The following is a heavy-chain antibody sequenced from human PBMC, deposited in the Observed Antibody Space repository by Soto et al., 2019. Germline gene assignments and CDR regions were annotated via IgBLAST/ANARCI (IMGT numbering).Heavy chain of an antibody. J-gene: IGHJ4*02. CDR2: INPNSGDT. D-gene: IGHD7-27*01. V-gene: IGHV1-2*02. Sequence: QVQLVQSGAEVKKPGASVNVSCEASGYTFTASSIHWVRQAPGQGLEWMGYINPNSGDTIFAQKFQGRVTMTRDTSISTAYMELSRVASDDTAVYYCARDLTGDPNYWGQGTLVTVSS. CDR3: ARDLTGDPNY. CDR1: GYTFTASS.